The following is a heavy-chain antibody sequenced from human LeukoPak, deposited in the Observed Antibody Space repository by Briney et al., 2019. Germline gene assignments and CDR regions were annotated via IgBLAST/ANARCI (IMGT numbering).Heavy chain of an antibody. CDR3: ASAVVVKPHDYYYYGMDV. V-gene: IGHV4-31*03. CDR2: IYYSGST. J-gene: IGHJ6*02. D-gene: IGHD3-22*01. CDR1: GGSISSGGYY. Sequence: PSETLSLTCTVSGGSISSGGYYWSWVRQHPGKGLEWIGYIYYSGSTYYNPSLKSRVTISVDTSKNQFSLKLSSVTAADTAVYYCASAVVVKPHDYYYYGMDVWGQGTTVTVSS.